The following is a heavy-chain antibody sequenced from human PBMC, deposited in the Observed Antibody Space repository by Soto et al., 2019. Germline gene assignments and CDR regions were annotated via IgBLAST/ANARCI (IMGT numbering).Heavy chain of an antibody. CDR3: AKALRKQGILEWLFYYYYGMDV. D-gene: IGHD3-3*01. CDR2: TYYRSKWYN. V-gene: IGHV6-1*01. CDR1: GDSVSSNSAA. Sequence: SQTLSLTCAISGDSVSSNSAAWNWIRQSPSRGLEWLGRTYYRSKWYNDYAVSVKSRITINPDTSKNQFSLQLNSVTPEDTAVYYCAKALRKQGILEWLFYYYYGMDVWGQGTTVTVSS. J-gene: IGHJ6*02.